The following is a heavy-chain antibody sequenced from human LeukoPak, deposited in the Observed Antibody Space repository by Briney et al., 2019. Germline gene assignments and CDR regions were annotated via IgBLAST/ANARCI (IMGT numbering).Heavy chain of an antibody. V-gene: IGHV1-2*02. CDR2: INPNSGGT. D-gene: IGHD1-7*01. CDR3: ASLEGTTIHYYYMDV. Sequence: GASVKVSCKASGYTFTGYYMHWVRQAPGQGLEWMGWINPNSGGTNYAQKFQGRVTMTRDTSISTAYMELSRLRSDDTAVYYCASLEGTTIHYYYMDVWGKGTTVTVSS. J-gene: IGHJ6*03. CDR1: GYTFTGYY.